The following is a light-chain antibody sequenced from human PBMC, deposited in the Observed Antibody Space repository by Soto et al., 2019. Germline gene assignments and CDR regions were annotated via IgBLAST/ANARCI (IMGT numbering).Light chain of an antibody. CDR2: LNSDGSH. J-gene: IGLJ2*01. CDR1: SGHSNYA. Sequence: QLVLTQSPSASASLGASVKLTCTLSSGHSNYAIAWHQQQSEKGPRYLMKLNSDGSHSKVDGIPDRFSGASSGAERYLTISSLQSEDDADYYCQNWGSGIVVFGGGTKLTVL. V-gene: IGLV4-69*01. CDR3: QNWGSGIVV.